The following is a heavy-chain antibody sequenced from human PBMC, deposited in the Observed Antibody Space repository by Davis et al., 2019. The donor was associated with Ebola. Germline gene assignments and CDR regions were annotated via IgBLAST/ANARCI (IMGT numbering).Heavy chain of an antibody. Sequence: PGGSLRLSCAASGFSFSSHSMNWVRQAPGKGLEWLSYISGDDGGTPYTDSVKGRFTISRDDAQNSLFLEMNSLRDEEPAVYYCARLMRTSGWYSDFWGQGALVIVSS. J-gene: IGHJ4*02. D-gene: IGHD6-19*01. V-gene: IGHV3-48*02. CDR3: ARLMRTSGWYSDF. CDR2: ISGDDGGT. CDR1: GFSFSSHS.